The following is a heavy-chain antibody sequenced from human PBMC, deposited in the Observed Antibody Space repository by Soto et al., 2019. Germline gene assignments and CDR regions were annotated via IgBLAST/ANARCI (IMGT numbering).Heavy chain of an antibody. CDR1: GYSFTSYD. CDR2: VNPNSGDT. D-gene: IGHD2-21*02. V-gene: IGHV1-8*01. J-gene: IGHJ3*01. Sequence: QVQLVQSGAEVKKPGASVKVSCKASGYSFTSYDMNWVRQAPGQGLEWMGWVNPNSGDTDYAQKFQDRVTMTTDTSIRTAYMELSSLRSEDTAVYYCARVSFLAPVTGAEIFDFWGQRTMVTVSS. CDR3: ARVSFLAPVTGAEIFDF.